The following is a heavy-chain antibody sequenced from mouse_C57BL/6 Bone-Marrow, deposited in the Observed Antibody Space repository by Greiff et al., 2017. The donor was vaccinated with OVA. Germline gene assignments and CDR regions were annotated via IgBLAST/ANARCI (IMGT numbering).Heavy chain of an antibody. CDR3: ARGILLRYWYFDV. J-gene: IGHJ1*03. CDR2: ISDGGSYT. Sequence: EVQGVEPGGGLVKPGGSLKLSCAASGFTFSSYAMSWVRQTPEKRLEWVATISDGGSYTYYPDNVKGRFTISRDNAKNNLYLQMSHLKSEDTAMYYCARGILLRYWYFDVWGTGTTVTVSS. CDR1: GFTFSSYA. V-gene: IGHV5-4*01. D-gene: IGHD1-1*01.